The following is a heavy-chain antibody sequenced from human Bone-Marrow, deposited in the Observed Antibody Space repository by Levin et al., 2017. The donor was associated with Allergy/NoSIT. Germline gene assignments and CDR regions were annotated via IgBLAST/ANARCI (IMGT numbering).Heavy chain of an antibody. J-gene: IGHJ4*02. V-gene: IGHV3-21*01. CDR2: ISASSSYK. D-gene: IGHD2-15*01. Sequence: GESLKISCAASGFTFSSYSMNWVRQAPGKGLDWVSSISASSSYKYYADSVKGRFTISRDNAKNSMDLEMNRLTPDDTAVYYCATANRAGSPDYWGQGILVIVSS. CDR3: ATANRAGSPDY. CDR1: GFTFSSYS.